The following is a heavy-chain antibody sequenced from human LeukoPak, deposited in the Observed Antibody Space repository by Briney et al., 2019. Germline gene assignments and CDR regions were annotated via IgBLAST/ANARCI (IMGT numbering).Heavy chain of an antibody. CDR1: GGSISSYY. D-gene: IGHD3-16*01. CDR3: ARDRWGAYAFEI. J-gene: IGHJ3*02. Sequence: SETLSLTCTVSGGSISSYYWSWIRHPPRKGLEWIGYIYYSGSTTYNPSLKSRATISLDTSKNQFSLKLSSVTEADTALYYCARDRWGAYAFEIWGRGTKVTVSS. V-gene: IGHV4-59*01. CDR2: IYYSGST.